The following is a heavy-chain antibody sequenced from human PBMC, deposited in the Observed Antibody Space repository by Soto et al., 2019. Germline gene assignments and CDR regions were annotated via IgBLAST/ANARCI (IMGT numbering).Heavy chain of an antibody. Sequence: GESLKISCKGSGYSFTSYWISWVRQMPGKGLEWMGRIDPSDSYTNYSPSFQGHVTVSADKSISTAYLQWSSLKASDTAMYYCARGMVSGTIFGVVINYGMDVWGQGTTVTVSS. D-gene: IGHD3-3*01. CDR2: IDPSDSYT. CDR3: ARGMVSGTIFGVVINYGMDV. J-gene: IGHJ6*02. CDR1: GYSFTSYW. V-gene: IGHV5-10-1*01.